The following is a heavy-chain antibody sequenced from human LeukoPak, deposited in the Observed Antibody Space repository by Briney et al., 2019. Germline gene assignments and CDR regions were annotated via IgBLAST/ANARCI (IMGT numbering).Heavy chain of an antibody. Sequence: PGRSLRLSCAASGFILDDYAMHWVRQAPGKGLEWVSGISWNSGSIGYADSVKGRFTISRDNAKNSLVLQMNSLRAEDTALYYCAKALQRGYTYGPFGYWGQGTLVTVSS. CDR1: GFILDDYA. CDR3: AKALQRGYTYGPFGY. J-gene: IGHJ4*02. V-gene: IGHV3-9*01. CDR2: ISWNSGSI. D-gene: IGHD5-18*01.